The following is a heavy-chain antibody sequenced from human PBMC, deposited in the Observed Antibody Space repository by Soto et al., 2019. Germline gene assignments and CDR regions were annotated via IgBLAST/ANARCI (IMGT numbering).Heavy chain of an antibody. V-gene: IGHV3-23*01. Sequence: GGSLRLSCAASGFTFSSYAMSWVRQAPGKGLEWVSAISGSGGSTYYADSVKGRFTISRDNSKNTLYLQMNSLRAEDTAVYYCAYGVTIIVVVDFYYLCQGNLVPVSS. CDR3: AYGVTIIVVVDFYY. D-gene: IGHD3-22*01. J-gene: IGHJ4*02. CDR2: ISGSGGST. CDR1: GFTFSSYA.